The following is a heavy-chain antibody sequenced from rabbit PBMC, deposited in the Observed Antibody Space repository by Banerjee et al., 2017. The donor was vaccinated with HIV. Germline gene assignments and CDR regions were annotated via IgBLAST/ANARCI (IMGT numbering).Heavy chain of an antibody. V-gene: IGHV1S40*01. Sequence: QSLEESGGDLVKPGASLTLTCTVSGFSLSTYGVSWVRQAAGKGLEWIGYIYAGSSGSTYSASWAKGRFTISKTSSATVTLQMTSLTAADTAPYFCASTPYIFSLGYFKLWGPGTLVTVS. CDR3: ASTPYIFSLGYFKL. J-gene: IGHJ4*01. CDR2: IYAGSSGST. D-gene: IGHD1-1*01. CDR1: GFSLSTYG.